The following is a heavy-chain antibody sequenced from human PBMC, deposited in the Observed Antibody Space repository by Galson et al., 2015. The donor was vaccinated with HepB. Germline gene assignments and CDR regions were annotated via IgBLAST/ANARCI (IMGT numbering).Heavy chain of an antibody. V-gene: IGHV4-4*07. Sequence: SETLSLTCIVSGGSISNYYWSWIRQPAGKGLEWIGRIYTSESTDYNPSLKSRVTMSVDTSKNQFSLKLSSVTAADTAIYYCARGSAKADYWGQGILVTVSS. CDR3: ARGSAKADY. J-gene: IGHJ4*02. CDR1: GGSISNYY. CDR2: IYTSEST.